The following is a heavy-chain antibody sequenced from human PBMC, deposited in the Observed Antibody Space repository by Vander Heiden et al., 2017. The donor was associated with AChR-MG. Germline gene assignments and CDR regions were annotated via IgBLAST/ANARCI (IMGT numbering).Heavy chain of an antibody. CDR3: ARETMRGTVGFDP. D-gene: IGHD1-1*01. CDR2: ISESSSYI. J-gene: IGHJ5*02. Sequence: EVQLVESGGGLVTPGGSLRLSCAGYGFTFSTYNMNWVRQAPGKGLEWVASISESSSYIYYADSLKGRFTISRDNAKNSLFLQMNSLRAEDTAVYYCARETMRGTVGFDPWGQGTLVTVSS. CDR1: GFTFSTYN. V-gene: IGHV3-21*01.